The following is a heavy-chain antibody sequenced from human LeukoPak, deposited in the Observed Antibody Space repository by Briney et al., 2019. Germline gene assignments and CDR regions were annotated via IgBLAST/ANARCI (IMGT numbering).Heavy chain of an antibody. J-gene: IGHJ4*02. CDR3: AKDLDYGGNIDFDY. Sequence: GGSLRLSCAASGFTFTYWMSWVRQAPGKGLEWVANIKQDGSEKYYVGSVKGRFTISRDNSKNTLYLQMNSLRAEDTAVYYCAKDLDYGGNIDFDYWGQGTLVTVSS. V-gene: IGHV3-7*03. D-gene: IGHD4-23*01. CDR2: IKQDGSEK. CDR1: GFTFTYW.